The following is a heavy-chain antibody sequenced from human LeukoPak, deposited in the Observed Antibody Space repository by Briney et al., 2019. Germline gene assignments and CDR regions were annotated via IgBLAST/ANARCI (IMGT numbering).Heavy chain of an antibody. CDR3: AADTYYDFWSGPIWAFDI. J-gene: IGHJ3*02. Sequence: ASVRVSCKASGYTFTSYYMHWVRQAPGQGLEWMGIINPSGGSTIYAQKFQGRVTMTRDTSTSTVYMELSSLRSEDTAVYYCAADTYYDFWSGPIWAFDIWGQGTMVTVSS. CDR2: INPSGGST. D-gene: IGHD3-3*01. V-gene: IGHV1-46*01. CDR1: GYTFTSYY.